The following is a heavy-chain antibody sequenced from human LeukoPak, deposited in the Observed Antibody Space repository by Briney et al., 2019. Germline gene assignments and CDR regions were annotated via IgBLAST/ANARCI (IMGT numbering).Heavy chain of an antibody. J-gene: IGHJ4*02. CDR3: ARVYDILTGYFDY. CDR1: GYTFTGYY. V-gene: IGHV1-2*02. Sequence: ASVKVSCKASGYTFTGYYMHWVRQAPGQGLEWMGWTNPNSGGTNYAQKLQGRVTMTRDTSISTAYMELSRLRSDDTAVYYCARVYDILTGYFDYWGQGTLVTVSS. CDR2: TNPNSGGT. D-gene: IGHD3-9*01.